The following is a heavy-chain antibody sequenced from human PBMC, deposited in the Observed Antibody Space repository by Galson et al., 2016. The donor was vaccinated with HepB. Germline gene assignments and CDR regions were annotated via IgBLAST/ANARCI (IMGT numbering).Heavy chain of an antibody. Sequence: SVKVSCKVSGYTLTELSMHWVRQAPGKGLEWMGGFDPDNGETIYAQKFQDRVTMTEDTSTDTAYMELSSLRSEDTAIYYCTTVQGASMTTLTAYFFDPWGQGTPVTVSS. CDR1: GYTLTELS. CDR3: TTVQGASMTTLTAYFFDP. J-gene: IGHJ5*02. CDR2: FDPDNGET. D-gene: IGHD4-11*01. V-gene: IGHV1-24*01.